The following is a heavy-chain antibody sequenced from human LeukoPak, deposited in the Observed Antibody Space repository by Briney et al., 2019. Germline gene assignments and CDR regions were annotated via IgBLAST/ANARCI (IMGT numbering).Heavy chain of an antibody. CDR3: ARTIVATANWFDP. J-gene: IGHJ5*02. Sequence: GSLKLSWAASGFPFHSYSMNLVRQAPGKGLELVSYISSSSSTIYYADSVKGRFTISRDNAKNSLYLQMNSLRAEDTAVYYCARTIVATANWFDPWGQGTLVTVSS. CDR1: GFPFHSYS. V-gene: IGHV3-48*01. D-gene: IGHD5-12*01. CDR2: ISSSSSTI.